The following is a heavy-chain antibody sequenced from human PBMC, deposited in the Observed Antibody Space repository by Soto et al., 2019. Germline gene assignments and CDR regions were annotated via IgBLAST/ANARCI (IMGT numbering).Heavy chain of an antibody. CDR3: ARDVDTAMPTGYYYYGMDV. D-gene: IGHD5-18*01. J-gene: IGHJ6*02. CDR1: GGTFSNYA. CDR2: IIPIFGTA. V-gene: IGHV1-69*01. Sequence: QVQLVQSGAEVKKPGSSVKVSCKASGGTFSNYAISWVRQAPGQGLEWMGGIIPIFGTANYAQKFQGRVTITADESTSTAYMELSSLRSEDTAVYYCARDVDTAMPTGYYYYGMDVWGQGTTVTVSS.